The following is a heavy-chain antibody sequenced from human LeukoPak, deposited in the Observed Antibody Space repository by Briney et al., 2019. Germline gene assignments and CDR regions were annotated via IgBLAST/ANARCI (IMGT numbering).Heavy chain of an antibody. CDR3: ASDVDTAMVTDY. CDR1: VFTFSSYA. CDR2: ISGSGGST. D-gene: IGHD5-18*01. J-gene: IGHJ4*02. Sequence: GGSLRLSCAASVFTFSSYAMSCVRQAPGKGLEWVSAISGSGGSTYYADSVKGRFTISRDNSKNTLYLQMNSLRAEDTAVYYCASDVDTAMVTDYWGQGTLVTVSS. V-gene: IGHV3-23*01.